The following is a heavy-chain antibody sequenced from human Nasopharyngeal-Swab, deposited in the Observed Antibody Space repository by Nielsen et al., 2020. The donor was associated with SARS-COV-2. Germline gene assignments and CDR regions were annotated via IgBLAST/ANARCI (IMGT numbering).Heavy chain of an antibody. CDR2: ISSSSSYI. Sequence: GVLKISCAASGFTFSSYSMNWVRQAPGKGLEWVSSISSSSSYIYYADSVKGRFTISRDNAKNSLYLQMNSLRAEDTAVYYCARGQESYSSSWLNWYFDLWGRGTLVTVSS. CDR3: ARGQESYSSSWLNWYFDL. J-gene: IGHJ2*01. CDR1: GFTFSSYS. D-gene: IGHD6-13*01. V-gene: IGHV3-21*01.